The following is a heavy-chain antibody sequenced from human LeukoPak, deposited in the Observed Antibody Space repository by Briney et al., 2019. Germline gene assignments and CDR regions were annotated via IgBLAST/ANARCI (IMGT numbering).Heavy chain of an antibody. Sequence: ASVKVSCKASGYTFTSYGISWVRQAPGQGLEWMGWISACNGNTNYAQKLQGRVTMTTDTSTSTAYMELRGLRSDDTAVYYCARPHYDFWSGYLDYWGQGTLVTVSS. D-gene: IGHD3-3*01. J-gene: IGHJ4*02. CDR3: ARPHYDFWSGYLDY. CDR1: GYTFTSYG. CDR2: ISACNGNT. V-gene: IGHV1-18*01.